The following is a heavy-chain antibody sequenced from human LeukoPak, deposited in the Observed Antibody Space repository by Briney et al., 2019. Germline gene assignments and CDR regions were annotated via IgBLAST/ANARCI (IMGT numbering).Heavy chain of an antibody. V-gene: IGHV1-69*05. CDR3: ARGTRNYDILTGYYRGGYFDY. D-gene: IGHD3-9*01. J-gene: IGHJ4*02. CDR1: GGTFSSYA. CDR2: IIPIFGTA. Sequence: SVKVSCKASGGTFSSYAISWVRQAPGQGLEWMGGIIPIFGTANYAQKFQGRVTITTDESTSTAYMELSSLGSEDTAVYYCARGTRNYDILTGYYRGGYFDYWGQGTLVTVSS.